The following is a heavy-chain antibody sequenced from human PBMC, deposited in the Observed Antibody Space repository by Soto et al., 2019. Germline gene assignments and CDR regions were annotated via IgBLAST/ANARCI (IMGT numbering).Heavy chain of an antibody. CDR3: AREVAHRGTNWFDP. J-gene: IGHJ5*02. CDR2: IYSGGST. V-gene: IGHV3-66*01. D-gene: IGHD5-12*01. Sequence: QPGGSLRLSCAASGFTVSSNYMSWVRQAPGKGLEWVSVIYSGGSTYYADSVKGRFTISRDNSKNTLYLQMNSLRAEDTAVYYCAREVAHRGTNWFDPWGQGTLVTVSS. CDR1: GFTVSSNY.